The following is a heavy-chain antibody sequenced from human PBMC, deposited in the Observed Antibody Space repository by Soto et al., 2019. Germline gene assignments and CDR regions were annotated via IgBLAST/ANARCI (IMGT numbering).Heavy chain of an antibody. J-gene: IGHJ4*02. D-gene: IGHD2-2*01. V-gene: IGHV3-21*01. CDR1: GFTFSSYS. CDR3: ARDPYCSSTTCLHYYFDY. Sequence: EVFLVESGGGLVKPGGSLRLSCSASGFTFSSYSINWVRQAPGKGLEWLSSISSSSSYIYYADSVKGRFTISRDNAKNSLYLQMNSLRAEDTAIYYCARDPYCSSTTCLHYYFDYWGQGTLVTVSS. CDR2: ISSSSSYI.